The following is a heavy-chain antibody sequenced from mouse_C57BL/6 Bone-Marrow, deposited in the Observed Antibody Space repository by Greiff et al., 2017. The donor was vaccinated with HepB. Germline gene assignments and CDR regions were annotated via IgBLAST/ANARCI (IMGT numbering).Heavy chain of an antibody. J-gene: IGHJ4*01. CDR2: IDPSDSYT. CDR3: ANYDYDWYAMDY. D-gene: IGHD2-4*01. V-gene: IGHV1-50*01. Sequence: QVQLQQPGAELVKPGASVKLSCKASGYTFTSYWMQWVKQRPGQGLEWIGEIDPSDSYTNYNQKFKGKATLTVDTSSSTAYMQLSSLTSEDSAVYYCANYDYDWYAMDYWGQGTSVTVSS. CDR1: GYTFTSYW.